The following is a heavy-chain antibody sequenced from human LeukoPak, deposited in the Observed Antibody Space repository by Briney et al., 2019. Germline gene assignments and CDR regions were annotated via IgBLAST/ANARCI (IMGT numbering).Heavy chain of an antibody. D-gene: IGHD4-17*01. CDR3: ARHFYPPGYGDLEHGFDY. CDR1: GGSFSGYY. V-gene: IGHV4-39*01. CDR2: IYYSGST. J-gene: IGHJ4*02. Sequence: SETLSPTCAVYGGSFSGYYWGWIRQPPGKGLEWIGSIYYSGSTYYNPSLKSRVTISVDTSKNQFSLKLSSVTAADTAVYYCARHFYPPGYGDLEHGFDYWGQGTLVTVSS.